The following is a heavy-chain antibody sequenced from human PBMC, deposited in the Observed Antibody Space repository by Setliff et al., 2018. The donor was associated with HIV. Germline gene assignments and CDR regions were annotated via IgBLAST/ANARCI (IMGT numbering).Heavy chain of an antibody. CDR3: ARDRGGSYTPLDY. D-gene: IGHD1-26*01. J-gene: IGHJ4*02. CDR2: ISSGGSYI. CDR1: GSTFNYYS. V-gene: IGHV3-21*01. Sequence: GGSLRLSCAASGSTFNYYSMNWVRQAPGKGLEWVSIISSGGSYIYYADSVKGRFTISRDNAKNSLYLQMNSLRAEDTAVYYCARDRGGSYTPLDYWGQGTLVTVSS.